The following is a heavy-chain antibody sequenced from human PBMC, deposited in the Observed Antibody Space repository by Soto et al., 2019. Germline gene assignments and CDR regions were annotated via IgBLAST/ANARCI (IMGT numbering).Heavy chain of an antibody. V-gene: IGHV3-23*01. D-gene: IGHD3-10*01. CDR2: ISGSGGST. J-gene: IGHJ4*02. CDR1: GFTFSSYA. Sequence: LRLSCAASGFTFSSYAISWVRQAPGKGLEWVSAISGSGGSTYYADSVKGRFTISRDNSKNTLYLQMNSLRAEDTAVYYCAKGTTMVRGVIIPSDYWGQGTLVTVSS. CDR3: AKGTTMVRGVIIPSDY.